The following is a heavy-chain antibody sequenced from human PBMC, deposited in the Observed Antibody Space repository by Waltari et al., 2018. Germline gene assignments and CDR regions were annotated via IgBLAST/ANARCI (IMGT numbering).Heavy chain of an antibody. CDR3: ARDRYCGGDCYFAFDI. V-gene: IGHV1-69*12. J-gene: IGHJ3*02. CDR1: GGTFSSYA. CDR2: IIPIFGPA. Sequence: QVQLVQSGAEVKKPGSSVKVSCKASGGTFSSYAISWVRQAPGQGLEWMGGIIPIFGPANYDHKFQGRVTIPADESTSTAYMELSSLRSEDTAVYYCARDRYCGGDCYFAFDIWGQGTMVTVSS. D-gene: IGHD2-21*02.